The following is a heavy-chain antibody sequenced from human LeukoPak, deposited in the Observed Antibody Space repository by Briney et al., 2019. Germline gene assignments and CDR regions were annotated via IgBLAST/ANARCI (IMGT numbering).Heavy chain of an antibody. CDR1: GFTFSSYS. CDR3: ARDGREVPAAIDY. V-gene: IGHV3-21*01. D-gene: IGHD2-2*01. CDR2: ISSSSSYI. J-gene: IGHJ4*02. Sequence: GGSLRLSCAASGFTFSSYSMNWVRQAPGKGLEWVSSISSSSSYIYYADSVKGRFTISRDNAKNSLYLQMNSLRAEDTAAYYCARDGREVPAAIDYWGQGTLVTVSS.